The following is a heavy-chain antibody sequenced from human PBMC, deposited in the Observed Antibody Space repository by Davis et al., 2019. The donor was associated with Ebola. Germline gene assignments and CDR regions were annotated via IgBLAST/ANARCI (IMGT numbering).Heavy chain of an antibody. CDR3: ARDVVTIFGVVIQGGAFDI. Sequence: GESLKISCAASGFTFSSYGMHWVRQAPGKGLEWVAVIWYDGSNKYYADSVKGRFTISRDNSKNTLYLQMNSLRAEDTAVYYCARDVVTIFGVVIQGGAFDIWGQGTMVTVSS. J-gene: IGHJ3*02. CDR2: IWYDGSNK. CDR1: GFTFSSYG. D-gene: IGHD3-3*01. V-gene: IGHV3-33*01.